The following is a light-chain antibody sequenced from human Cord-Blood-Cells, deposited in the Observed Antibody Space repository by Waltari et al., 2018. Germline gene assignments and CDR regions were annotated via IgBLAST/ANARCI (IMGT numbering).Light chain of an antibody. CDR3: CSYAGSSSYV. V-gene: IGLV2-23*01. CDR1: SSDVGRYNI. J-gene: IGLJ1*01. CDR2: EGS. Sequence: QSALTQPASVSGSPGQSITISCTGTSSDVGRYNIVSWYQQHPGKAPNLMIYEGSKRPSGVSNRFSGSKSGNTASLTISGLQAEDEADYYCCSYAGSSSYVFGTGTKVTVL.